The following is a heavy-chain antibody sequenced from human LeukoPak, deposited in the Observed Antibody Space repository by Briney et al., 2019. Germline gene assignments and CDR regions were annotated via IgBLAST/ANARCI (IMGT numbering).Heavy chain of an antibody. D-gene: IGHD6-19*01. CDR3: AGSGWQVYLDY. Sequence: GGTLRLSCAASGFTFTTFWMSWVCQAPWWGLEWVANIKQDGSERYYVDSVKGRFTIPRDNAKNSLYPQMNSLRAEDTGVYYCAGSGWQVYLDYWGQGALVTVSS. J-gene: IGHJ4*02. V-gene: IGHV3-7*01. CDR2: IKQDGSER. CDR1: GFTFTTFW.